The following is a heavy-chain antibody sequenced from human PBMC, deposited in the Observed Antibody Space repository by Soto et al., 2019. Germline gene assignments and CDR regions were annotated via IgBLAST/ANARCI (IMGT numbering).Heavy chain of an antibody. CDR1: GFIFSSYG. D-gene: IGHD5-18*01. Sequence: PGGSLRLSCAASGFIFSSYGMHWVRQAPGKGLEWVAVIWYDGSNKYYGDSVKGRFTISRDNAKNSLYLQMNSLRAEDTAVYYCTRTRGYSYGFVDYWGQGTLVTVSS. CDR2: IWYDGSNK. J-gene: IGHJ4*02. V-gene: IGHV3-33*03. CDR3: TRTRGYSYGFVDY.